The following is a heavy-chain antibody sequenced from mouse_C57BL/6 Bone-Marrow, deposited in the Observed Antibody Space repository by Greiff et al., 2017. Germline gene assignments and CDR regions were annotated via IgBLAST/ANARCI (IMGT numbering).Heavy chain of an antibody. CDR1: GYTFKDDY. J-gene: IGHJ4*01. CDR2: IYPGNGDT. V-gene: IGHV14-4*01. D-gene: IGHD2-14*01. Sequence: EVQLQQSGAELVRPGASVKLSCTASGYTFKDDYMNWVKQRPEQGLEWIGRIYPGNGDTNYSSKFQGKATITADTSANTAYLQLSSLTSEDTAVYYCTTDRCYYMDFWGRGTSVTVSS. CDR3: TTDRCYYMDF.